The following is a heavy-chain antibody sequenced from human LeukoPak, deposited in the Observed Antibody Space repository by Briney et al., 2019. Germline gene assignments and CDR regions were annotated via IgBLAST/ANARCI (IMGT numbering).Heavy chain of an antibody. CDR2: INHSGST. CDR3: AREDYGSGSSPPYFDY. J-gene: IGHJ4*02. Sequence: SETLSLTCAVYGGSFSGYYWSWIRQPPGKGLEWIGEINHSGSTNYNPSLKSRVTISVDTSKNQFYLTLSSVTAADTAVYYCAREDYGSGSSPPYFDYWGQGTLVTVSS. V-gene: IGHV4-34*01. CDR1: GGSFSGYY. D-gene: IGHD3-10*01.